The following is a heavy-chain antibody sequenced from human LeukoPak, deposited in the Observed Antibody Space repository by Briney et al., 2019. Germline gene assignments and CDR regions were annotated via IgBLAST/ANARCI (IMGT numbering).Heavy chain of an antibody. J-gene: IGHJ4*02. D-gene: IGHD2-2*01. CDR3: ASRIYCSSTSCNDY. CDR1: GGSISAYY. CDR2: IYYSGST. V-gene: IGHV4-59*08. Sequence: SETLSLTCTVSGGSISAYYWYWIRQPPGKGLEWIGYIYYSGSTNYNPSLKSRVTISLDTSKNQFSLKLSSVTAADTAVYYCASRIYCSSTSCNDYWGQGTLVTVSS.